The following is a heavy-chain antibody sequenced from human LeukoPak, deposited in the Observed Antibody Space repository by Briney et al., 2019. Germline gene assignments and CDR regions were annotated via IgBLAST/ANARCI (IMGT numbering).Heavy chain of an antibody. CDR1: GFTFSSYW. CDR2: IKQDGSEK. J-gene: IGHJ4*02. CDR3: ARDGGYSSSWYDIYYFDY. V-gene: IGHV3-7*01. Sequence: QPGGSLRLSCAASGFTFSSYWMSWVRQAPGKGLEWVANIKQDGSEKYYVDSVKGRFTISRDNAKNSLYLQMNSLRAEDTAVYYCARDGGYSSSWYDIYYFDYWGQGTLVTVSS. D-gene: IGHD6-13*01.